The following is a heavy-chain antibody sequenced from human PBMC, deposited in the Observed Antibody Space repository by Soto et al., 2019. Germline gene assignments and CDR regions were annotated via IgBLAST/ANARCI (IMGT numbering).Heavy chain of an antibody. D-gene: IGHD5-18*01. V-gene: IGHV3-48*02. CDR1: GFTFSYYA. CDR3: AREKAYNYGHPFDY. Sequence: EVQLVESGGGLVQPGGSLRLSCAASGFTFSYYAINWVRQAPGKGLEWVSYISSSSADTSYADSVKGRFTISRDNGKNSLYLQMNSLRDEDTAVYYCAREKAYNYGHPFDYWGQGTRVTVSS. CDR2: ISSSSADT. J-gene: IGHJ4*02.